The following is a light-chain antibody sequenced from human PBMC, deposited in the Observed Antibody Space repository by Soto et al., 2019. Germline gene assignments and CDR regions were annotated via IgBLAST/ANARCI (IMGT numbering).Light chain of an antibody. V-gene: IGKV3-11*01. J-gene: IGKJ4*01. Sequence: EIVLTQSPATLSLSPGERATLSCRASQSVSSYLAWYQQNPGQAPRLLIYDASNRATGIPARFSGSGSGTDFTLTISSLEPEDFAVYYCQQRSNWPLTFGGGTKGESK. CDR1: QSVSSY. CDR3: QQRSNWPLT. CDR2: DAS.